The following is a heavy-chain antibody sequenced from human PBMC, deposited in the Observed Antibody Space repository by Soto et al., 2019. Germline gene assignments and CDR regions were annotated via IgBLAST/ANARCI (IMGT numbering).Heavy chain of an antibody. J-gene: IGHJ4*02. V-gene: IGHV1-2*02. CDR2: IKPDSGAT. CDR1: GYTFTGYY. CDR3: ARVEESPRGSGCYSKFDY. Sequence: ASVKVSCKASGYTFTGYYIHWVRQAPGQGLEWMGWIKPDSGATKYAPKFQDRVTMSRDTSISTAYIDVSSLRSDDTAVYYCARVEESPRGSGCYSKFDYWGQGTLVTVYS. D-gene: IGHD2-15*01.